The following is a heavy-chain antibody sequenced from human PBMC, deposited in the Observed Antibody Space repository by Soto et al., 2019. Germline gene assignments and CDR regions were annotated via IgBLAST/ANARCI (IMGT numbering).Heavy chain of an antibody. J-gene: IGHJ6*04. CDR1: GDSISSGGYY. V-gene: IGHV4-31*03. Sequence: SETLSLTCTVSGDSISSGGYYWTWIRQLPGKGLEWIGYIHYRGFTSYNLSLKSRVTISVDTSKNHFSLNLSSVTAADTAVYYCARDPYYGMDVWGKGTTVTVSS. CDR3: ARDPYYGMDV. CDR2: IHYRGFT.